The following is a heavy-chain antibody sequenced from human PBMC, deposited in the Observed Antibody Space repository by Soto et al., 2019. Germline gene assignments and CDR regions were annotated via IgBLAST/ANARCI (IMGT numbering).Heavy chain of an antibody. V-gene: IGHV3-23*01. CDR1: GFVFSDYA. J-gene: IGHJ4*02. CDR2: ISAGGSDT. Sequence: EVQLLDSGGGWVQPGGSLRLYCVASGFVFSDYAMSWVRQAPGKGLEWVSAISAGGSDTYYADSVKGRFTVSRVNSKNTLYLQLNTLRAEDTAIYYWAGVPSWCGSSSCYTEGFDSWGQGTLVTVSS. D-gene: IGHD2-2*01. CDR3: AGVPSWCGSSSCYTEGFDS.